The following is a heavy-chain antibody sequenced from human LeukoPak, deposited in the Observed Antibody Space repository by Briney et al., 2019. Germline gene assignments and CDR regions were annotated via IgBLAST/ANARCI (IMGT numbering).Heavy chain of an antibody. CDR3: ARALHDAFDI. J-gene: IGHJ3*02. CDR1: GFTFSSYA. V-gene: IGHV3-30-3*01. CDR2: ISYDGSNK. Sequence: GRSLRLSCAASGFTFSSYAMHWVRQAPGKGLEWVAVISYDGSNKYYADSVKGRFTISRDNTKKSLYLQLNSLRAGDTAVYYCARALHDAFDIWGQGTMVTVSS.